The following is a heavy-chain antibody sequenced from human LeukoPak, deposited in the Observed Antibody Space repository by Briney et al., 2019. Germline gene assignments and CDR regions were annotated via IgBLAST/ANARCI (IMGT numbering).Heavy chain of an antibody. CDR2: IHYSGSN. CDR1: GGPIGSYY. CDR3: ARGRSGGEWFDP. D-gene: IGHD3-16*01. Sequence: PSVTLTLTCSVSGGPIGSYYWSWIRQPPAKGLEWIGYIHYSGSNKYNSSIKSRIPMSVNTATHHHSLKLQPLTATATALAYCARGRSGGEWFDPWGQGTLVTVSS. V-gene: IGHV4-59*01. J-gene: IGHJ5*02.